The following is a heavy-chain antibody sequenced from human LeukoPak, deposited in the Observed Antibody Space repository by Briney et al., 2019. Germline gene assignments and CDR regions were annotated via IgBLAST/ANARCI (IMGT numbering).Heavy chain of an antibody. CDR3: ARVPEGERFDY. CDR2: IYYIGTT. D-gene: IGHD1-1*01. V-gene: IGHV4-31*03. CDR1: RGSISSGGYY. Sequence: SQTLSLTCTVSRGSISSGGYYWSWIRQHPGKGLEWIGYIYYIGTTYYNPSLKSRVTISVDTSKNQFSLKLSSVTAADTAVYYCARVPEGERFDYWGQGTLVTVSS. J-gene: IGHJ4*02.